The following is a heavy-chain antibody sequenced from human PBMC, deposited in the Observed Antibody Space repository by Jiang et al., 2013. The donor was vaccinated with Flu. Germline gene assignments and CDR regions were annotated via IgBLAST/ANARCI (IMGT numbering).Heavy chain of an antibody. V-gene: IGHV6-1*01. CDR2: TYYRSKWYN. CDR1: GDSVSSNSAA. D-gene: IGHD2-2*01. Sequence: QTLSLTCAISGDSVSSNSAAWNWTRQSPSRGLEWLGRTYYRSKWYNDYAVSVKSRITINPDTSKNQFSLQLNSVTPEDTAVYYCARLHHVPAAPGDYYYGMDVWGQGTTVTVSS. CDR3: ARLHHVPAAPGDYYYGMDV. J-gene: IGHJ6*02.